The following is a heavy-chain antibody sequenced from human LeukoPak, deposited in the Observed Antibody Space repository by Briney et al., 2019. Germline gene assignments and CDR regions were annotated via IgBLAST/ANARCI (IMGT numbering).Heavy chain of an antibody. CDR3: AKDPLYAFDI. V-gene: IGHV3-23*01. CDR1: GFTFSSYA. CDR2: ISGSGGST. J-gene: IGHJ3*02. Sequence: GGSLRLSCAASGFTFSSYAMSWVRQAPGKGLEWVSAISGSGGSTDYADSVKGRFTISRDNSKNTLYLQMNSLRAEVTAVYYCAKDPLYAFDIWGQGTMVTVSS.